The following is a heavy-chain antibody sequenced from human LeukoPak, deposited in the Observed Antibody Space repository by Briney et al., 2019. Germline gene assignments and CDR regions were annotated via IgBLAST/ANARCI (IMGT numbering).Heavy chain of an antibody. Sequence: SETLSLTCTVSGASISGSGYYWGWIRQPPGKGLEWIGSIYSSGSTYYNASLQSRVTISIETSKNQISLRLNSVAAADTAMYYCAKSGGYGLIDYWGQGTLVTVSS. V-gene: IGHV4-39*01. D-gene: IGHD1-26*01. CDR1: GASISGSGYY. J-gene: IGHJ4*02. CDR3: AKSGGYGLIDY. CDR2: IYSSGST.